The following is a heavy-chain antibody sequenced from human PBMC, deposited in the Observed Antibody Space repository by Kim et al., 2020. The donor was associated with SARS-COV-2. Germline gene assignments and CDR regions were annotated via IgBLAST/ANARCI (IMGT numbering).Heavy chain of an antibody. Sequence: ASVKVSCKASGYTFTSYDINWVRQATGQGLEWMGWMNPNSGNTGYAQKFQGRVTMTRNTSISTAYMELSSLRSEDTAVYYCAREFSPYYYDILTGYSGLYFDYWGQGTLVTVSS. V-gene: IGHV1-8*01. CDR1: GYTFTSYD. CDR2: MNPNSGNT. D-gene: IGHD3-9*01. J-gene: IGHJ4*02. CDR3: AREFSPYYYDILTGYSGLYFDY.